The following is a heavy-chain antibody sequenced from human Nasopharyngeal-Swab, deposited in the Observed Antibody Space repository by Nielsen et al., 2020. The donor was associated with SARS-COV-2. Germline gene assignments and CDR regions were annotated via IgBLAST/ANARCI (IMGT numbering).Heavy chain of an antibody. Sequence: WVRQAPGQRLEWMGWIIAGNGNTKYSQKFQGRVTITRDTSASTAYMELSSLRSEDTAVYYCARELGYCSSTSCYPNDAFDIWGQGTMVTVSS. D-gene: IGHD2-2*01. CDR2: IIAGNGNT. J-gene: IGHJ3*02. V-gene: IGHV1-3*01. CDR3: ARELGYCSSTSCYPNDAFDI.